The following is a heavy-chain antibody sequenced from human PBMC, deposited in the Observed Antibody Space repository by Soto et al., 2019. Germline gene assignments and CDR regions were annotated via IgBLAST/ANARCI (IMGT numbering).Heavy chain of an antibody. J-gene: IGHJ6*02. Sequence: SETLSLTCTVSGGSISSNWWIWVRQPPGKGLEWIGEISHVGSTNYNPSLKSRVTISVDKSKNQFSLNLNSVTAADTAVYYCARVADGMDGWGRGTTVTVSS. CDR3: ARVADGMDG. CDR2: ISHVGST. CDR1: GGSISSNW. D-gene: IGHD6-19*01. V-gene: IGHV4-4*02.